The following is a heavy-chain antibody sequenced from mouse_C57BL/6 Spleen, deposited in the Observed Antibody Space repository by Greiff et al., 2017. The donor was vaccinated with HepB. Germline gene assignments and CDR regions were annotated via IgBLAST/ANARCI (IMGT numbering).Heavy chain of an antibody. CDR2: ICTGDGDT. V-gene: IGHV1-80*01. J-gene: IGHJ3*01. CDR3: AGDGGSSFLACFAY. CDR1: GYAFSSYW. D-gene: IGHD1-1*01. Sequence: VKLQQSGAELVKPGASVKISCKASGYAFSSYWMNWVKQRPGKGLEWIGQICTGDGDTNYDGKLKGQATLTADNSSSTSYMQLSSLTSEDSAVYCCAGDGGSSFLACFAYWGQGTLVTVSA.